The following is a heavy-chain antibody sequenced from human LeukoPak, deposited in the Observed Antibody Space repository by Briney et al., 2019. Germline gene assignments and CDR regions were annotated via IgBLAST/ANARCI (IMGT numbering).Heavy chain of an antibody. J-gene: IGHJ4*02. CDR2: ISAYNGNT. D-gene: IGHD3-22*01. Sequence: ASVKVSCKASGYTFTSYGISWVRQAPGQGLEWMGWISAYNGNTNYAQKLQGRVTMTTDTFTSTAYMELRSLRSDDTAVYYCARDRYYDSSGCYYSPFDYWGQGTLVTVSS. CDR3: ARDRYYDSSGCYYSPFDY. CDR1: GYTFTSYG. V-gene: IGHV1-18*01.